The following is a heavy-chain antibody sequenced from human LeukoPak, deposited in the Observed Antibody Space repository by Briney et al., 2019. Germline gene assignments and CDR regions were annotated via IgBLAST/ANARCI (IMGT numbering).Heavy chain of an antibody. V-gene: IGHV4-59*01. J-gene: IGHJ4*02. CDR1: GGSISSYY. D-gene: IGHD1-26*01. CDR2: IYYSGST. CDR3: ARGGYSGSYYYFNY. Sequence: SETLSLTCTVSGGSISSYYWSWIRQPPGKGLEWIGYIYYSGSTNYNPSLKSRVTISVDTSKNQFSLKLSSVTAADTAVYYCARGGYSGSYYYFNYWGQGTLVTVSS.